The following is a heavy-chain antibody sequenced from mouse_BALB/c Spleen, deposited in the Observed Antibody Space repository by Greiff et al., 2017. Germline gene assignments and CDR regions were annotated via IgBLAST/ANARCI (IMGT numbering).Heavy chain of an antibody. D-gene: IGHD1-2*01. CDR3: ARTTATRYFDV. V-gene: IGHV7-3*02. CDR1: GFTFTDYY. Sequence: EVQLVESGGGLVQPGGSLRLSCATSGFTFTDYYMSWVRQPPGKALEWLGFIRNKANGYTTEYSASVKGRFTISRDNSQSILYLQMNTLRAEDSATYYCARTTATRYFDVWGAGTTVTVSS. CDR2: IRNKANGYTT. J-gene: IGHJ1*01.